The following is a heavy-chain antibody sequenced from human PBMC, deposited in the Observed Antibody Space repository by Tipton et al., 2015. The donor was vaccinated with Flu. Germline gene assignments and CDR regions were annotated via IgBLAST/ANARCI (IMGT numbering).Heavy chain of an antibody. V-gene: IGHV4-59*01. J-gene: IGHJ4*02. Sequence: GLVKPSETLSLTYTVSGGSISSFYWSWIRQPPGKGLEWIGYTYYSGYTKYNPSLKSRVTISVDTSKNQFSLKLSSVTAADTAVYYCARVIIVGATGAELFDHWGQGTLVTVSS. CDR2: TYYSGYT. CDR1: GGSISSFY. CDR3: ARVIIVGATGAELFDH. D-gene: IGHD1-26*01.